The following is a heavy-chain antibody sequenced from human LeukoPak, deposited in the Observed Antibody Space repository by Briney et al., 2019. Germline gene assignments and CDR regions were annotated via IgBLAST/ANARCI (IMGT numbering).Heavy chain of an antibody. J-gene: IGHJ2*01. CDR1: GGSISSYY. CDR3: ARDHCSGGSCSNYWYIDL. V-gene: IGHV4-4*07. CDR2: IYTSGST. D-gene: IGHD2-15*01. Sequence: PSETLSLTCTVSGGSISSYYWSWIRQPAGKGLEWIGRIYTSGSTNYNPSLKSRVTMSVDTSKNQFSLKLSSVTAADTAVYYCARDHCSGGSCSNYWYIDLWGRGTLVTVSS.